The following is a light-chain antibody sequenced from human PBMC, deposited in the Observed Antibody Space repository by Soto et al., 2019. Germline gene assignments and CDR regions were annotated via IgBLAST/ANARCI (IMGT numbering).Light chain of an antibody. V-gene: IGKV3D-15*01. CDR1: QSVARN. CDR2: GAS. Sequence: DIVMTQAPGTLSASTEEGATLSCRASQSVARNLAWYQQKPGQAPRLLIYGASTRPTGIPDRFSGSGSGTEFSLTISSLQSEDFAVYYCQQNDSWPLTFGGGTKVEIK. CDR3: QQNDSWPLT. J-gene: IGKJ4*01.